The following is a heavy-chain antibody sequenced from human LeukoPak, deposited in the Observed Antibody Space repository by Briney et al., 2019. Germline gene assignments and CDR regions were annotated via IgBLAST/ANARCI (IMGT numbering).Heavy chain of an antibody. CDR2: IYYSGST. CDR3: ARQSGSHSYYYYGMDV. V-gene: IGHV4-39*01. D-gene: IGHD1-26*01. J-gene: IGHJ6*02. Sequence: SETLSLTCTVYGGSISSSSYYWGWIRQPPGKGLEWIGSIYYSGSTYYNPSLKSRVTISVDTSKNQFSLKLSSVTAADTAVYYCARQSGSHSYYYYGMDVWGQGTTVTVSS. CDR1: GGSISSSSYY.